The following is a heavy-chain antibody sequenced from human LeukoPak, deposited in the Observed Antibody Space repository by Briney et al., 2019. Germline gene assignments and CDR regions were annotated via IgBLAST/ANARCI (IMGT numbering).Heavy chain of an antibody. CDR2: IYTNGGT. CDR1: GGSISSYY. CDR3: AREYSSSWYPEEY. J-gene: IGHJ4*02. V-gene: IGHV4-4*07. D-gene: IGHD6-13*01. Sequence: SETLSLTCTVSGGSISSYYWSWIRQPAGKGLEWIGCIYTNGGTTYNPSLKSRVTMSIDTSKNQFSLKLSSVTAADTAVYYCAREYSSSWYPEEYWGQGTLVTVSS.